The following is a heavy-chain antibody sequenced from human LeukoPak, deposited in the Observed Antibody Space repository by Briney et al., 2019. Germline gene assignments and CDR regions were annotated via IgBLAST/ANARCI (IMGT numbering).Heavy chain of an antibody. V-gene: IGHV4-39*01. D-gene: IGHD3-16*02. CDR2: ISYSGTT. J-gene: IGHJ4*02. Sequence: SETLSLTCTVSGGSISSNSFYWDWIRQPPGKGLEWIGTISYSGTTDYNPSLRSRVTISVDTSKNQFSLKLSSVTAADTAVYFCARNVGYPSDYWGQGTLVTVSS. CDR1: GGSISSNSFY. CDR3: ARNVGYPSDY.